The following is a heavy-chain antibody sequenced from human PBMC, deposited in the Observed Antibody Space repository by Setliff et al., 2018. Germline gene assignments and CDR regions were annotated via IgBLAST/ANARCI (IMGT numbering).Heavy chain of an antibody. CDR2: IYYSGTT. J-gene: IGHJ4*02. CDR1: GGSLTNRY. Sequence: TSETLSLTCTVSGGSLTNRYWSWIRQPPGKGLEWLGYIYYSGTTNYSPSLKSRVTISVDTSKNQFSLSLKSVTAADTAVYYCARDNTIVGATDYWGQGALVTVSS. D-gene: IGHD1-26*01. V-gene: IGHV4-59*01. CDR3: ARDNTIVGATDY.